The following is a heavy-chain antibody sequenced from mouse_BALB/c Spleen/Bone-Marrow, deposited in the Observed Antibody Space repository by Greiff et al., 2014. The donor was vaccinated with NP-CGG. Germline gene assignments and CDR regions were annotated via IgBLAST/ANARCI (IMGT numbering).Heavy chain of an antibody. J-gene: IGHJ2*01. V-gene: IGHV1-54*01. CDR2: INAGXXXX. CDR1: GYVFTNYL. Sequence: VQRVESGAELVRPGTSVKVSCKASGYVFTNYLIERVKQRPGQGLEWIGVINAGXXXXXXXXXXXXXXXXXXXXSSSTAYMQLSSLTSDDSAVYFCARSLXXXXXXXXWXXGTTLTVSS. CDR3: ARSLXXXXXXXX.